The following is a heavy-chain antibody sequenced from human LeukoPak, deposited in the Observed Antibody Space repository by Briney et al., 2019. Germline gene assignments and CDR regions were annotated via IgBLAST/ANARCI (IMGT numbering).Heavy chain of an antibody. J-gene: IGHJ6*03. CDR3: ARDHIVVVPAATNYYYYMDV. CDR2: IYTSGST. CDR1: GGSISSYY. V-gene: IGHV4-4*07. D-gene: IGHD2-2*01. Sequence: SETLSLTCTVSGGSISSYYWSWIRQPAGKGLEWIGRIYTSGSTNYNPSLKSRVTMSVDTSKNQFSLKLSSVTAADMAVYYCARDHIVVVPAATNYYYYMDVWGKGTTVTVSS.